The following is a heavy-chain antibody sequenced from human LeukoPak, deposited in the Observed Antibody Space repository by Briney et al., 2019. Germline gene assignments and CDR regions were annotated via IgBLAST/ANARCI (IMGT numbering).Heavy chain of an antibody. V-gene: IGHV3-7*03. Sequence: GGSLRLSCAASGFTLRTYWMSWVRQAPGKGLEWVANIRQDGSEKYYVDSVKGRFTISRDNAKNSLFLQMNSLRAEDTAVYYWARDGLSAALDYWGQGTLVTVSS. CDR3: ARDGLSAALDY. J-gene: IGHJ4*02. D-gene: IGHD2-2*01. CDR2: IRQDGSEK. CDR1: GFTLRTYW.